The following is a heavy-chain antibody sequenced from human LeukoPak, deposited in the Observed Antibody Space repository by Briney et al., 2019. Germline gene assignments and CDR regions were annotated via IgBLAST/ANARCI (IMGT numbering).Heavy chain of an antibody. Sequence: GSSVKVSCKASGGTFSSYAISWVRQAPGQGLEWMGGIIPIFGTANYAQKFQGRVTITTDESTSTAYMELSSLRSEDTAVYYCATDYGSGSSTFRSFDPWGQGTLVTVSS. V-gene: IGHV1-69*05. J-gene: IGHJ5*02. CDR3: ATDYGSGSSTFRSFDP. CDR1: GGTFSSYA. CDR2: IIPIFGTA. D-gene: IGHD3-10*01.